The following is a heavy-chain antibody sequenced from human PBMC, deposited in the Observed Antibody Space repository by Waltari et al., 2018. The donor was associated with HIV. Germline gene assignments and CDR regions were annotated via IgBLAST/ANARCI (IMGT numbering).Heavy chain of an antibody. Sequence: VQLVQSGTEVKKPGESLTSSCKASGYRVTTYWLAWVRQGPGKGLEWMGIFYPGDSETRYSPSFEGQVTISVDKSIATAYLQWSSLKASDSAVYYCARPGLAYCGGDCYYHFWGQGTLVSVSS. D-gene: IGHD2-21*02. CDR2: FYPGDSET. CDR1: GYRVTTYW. J-gene: IGHJ4*02. V-gene: IGHV5-51*01. CDR3: ARPGLAYCGGDCYYHF.